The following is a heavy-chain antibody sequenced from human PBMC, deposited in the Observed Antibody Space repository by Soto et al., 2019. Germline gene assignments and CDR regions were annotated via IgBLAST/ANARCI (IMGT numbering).Heavy chain of an antibody. CDR1: GFTFSCCA. CDR2: IHGDGDYM. CDR3: VKNRGSGSYTNLSFAS. D-gene: IGHD1-26*01. V-gene: IGHV3-23*01. Sequence: EVQLLDSGGGLVQPGGSLRLSCAASGFTFSCCAMSWVRQAPGKGREWVSTIHGDGDYMQYTDSVKGRFTISRDNSRNTLYLQMDSLRGDDTAVYYCVKNRGSGSYTNLSFASWGRGTLVTVSS. J-gene: IGHJ2*01.